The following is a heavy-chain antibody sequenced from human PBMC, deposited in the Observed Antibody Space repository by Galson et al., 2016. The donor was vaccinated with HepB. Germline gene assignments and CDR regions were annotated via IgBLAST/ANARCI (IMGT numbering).Heavy chain of an antibody. CDR3: ARKTGYSRSWAFDY. J-gene: IGHJ4*02. CDR1: DYTFSSYD. D-gene: IGHD6-13*01. V-gene: IGHV1-18*01. Sequence: SVKVSCKASDYTFSSYDISWVRQAPGQGLEWMGWISTYNGNTNYAQNLQGRVTMTTDTSTSTAYMELRNLTSDDTAVYYCARKTGYSRSWAFDYWGLGTLVTVSS. CDR2: ISTYNGNT.